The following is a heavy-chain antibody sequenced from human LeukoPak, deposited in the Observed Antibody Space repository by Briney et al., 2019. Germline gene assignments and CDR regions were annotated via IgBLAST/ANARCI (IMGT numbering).Heavy chain of an antibody. CDR2: ISSSGSTI. CDR3: ARGLETALRYYYMDV. CDR1: GFTFSDYY. D-gene: IGHD1-1*01. Sequence: GGSLRLSCAASGFTFSDYYMSWIRQAPGKGLEWVSYISSSGSTIYYADSVKGRFTISRDNAKNSLYLQMNSLRAEDTAVYYCARGLETALRYYYMDVWGKGTTVTISS. J-gene: IGHJ6*03. V-gene: IGHV3-11*01.